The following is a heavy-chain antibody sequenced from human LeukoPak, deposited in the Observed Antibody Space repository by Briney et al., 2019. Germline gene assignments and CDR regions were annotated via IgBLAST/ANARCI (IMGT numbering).Heavy chain of an antibody. V-gene: IGHV3-48*02. CDR1: GFTFSSYS. CDR3: ARDQLRITIFNGMDV. D-gene: IGHD3-3*01. Sequence: GGSLRLSCAASGFTFSSYSMNWVRQAPGKGLEWVSYISGSSSTIYYADSVKGRFTISRDNAKNSLYLQMNSLRDEDTAVYYCARDQLRITIFNGMDVWGQGTTVTVSS. CDR2: ISGSSSTI. J-gene: IGHJ6*02.